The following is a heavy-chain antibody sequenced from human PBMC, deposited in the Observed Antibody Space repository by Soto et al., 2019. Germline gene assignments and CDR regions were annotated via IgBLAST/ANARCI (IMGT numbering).Heavy chain of an antibody. V-gene: IGHV3-23*01. D-gene: IGHD6-6*01. CDR2: ISNDGGTR. CDR3: ARDKYSSSRAFDI. CDR1: GFTFSTYA. Sequence: PGESLKISCAASGFTFSTYAMTWVRQAPGKGLKWVAAISNDGGTRYYADSVKGRFTISRDNSKNTLYLQMNSLRAEDTAVYYCARDKYSSSRAFDIWGQGTMVTVS. J-gene: IGHJ3*02.